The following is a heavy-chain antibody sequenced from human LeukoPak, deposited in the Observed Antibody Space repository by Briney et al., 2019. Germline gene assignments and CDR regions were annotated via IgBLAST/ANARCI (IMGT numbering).Heavy chain of an antibody. J-gene: IGHJ5*02. Sequence: PSETLSLTCTVSGGSISSYYWSWIRQPPGKGLEWIGEINHSGSTNYNPSLKSRVTISVDTSKNQFSLKLSSVTAADTAVYYCARGFRVIDPWGQGTLVTVSS. CDR2: INHSGST. CDR3: ARGFRVIDP. V-gene: IGHV4-34*01. D-gene: IGHD2-8*01. CDR1: GGSISSYY.